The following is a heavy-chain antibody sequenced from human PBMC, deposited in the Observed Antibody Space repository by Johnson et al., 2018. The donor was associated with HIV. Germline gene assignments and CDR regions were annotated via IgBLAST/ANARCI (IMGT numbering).Heavy chain of an antibody. CDR3: TRNGDIVVVVAAIPDAFDI. D-gene: IGHD2-15*01. Sequence: VQLVESGGGLVQPGRSLRLSCTASGFTFGDYAMSWVRQAPGKGLEWVGFIRSKAYGWTTEYAASVKGRFTIARDDSKSIAYLQMNSLKTEDTAVYYCTRNGDIVVVVAAIPDAFDIWGQGTMVTVSS. J-gene: IGHJ3*02. CDR2: IRSKAYGWTT. CDR1: GFTFGDYA. V-gene: IGHV3-49*04.